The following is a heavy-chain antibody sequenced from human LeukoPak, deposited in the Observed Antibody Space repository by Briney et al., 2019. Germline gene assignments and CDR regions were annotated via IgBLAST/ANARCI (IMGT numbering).Heavy chain of an antibody. J-gene: IGHJ4*02. CDR2: FSGSVDTT. D-gene: IGHD1-26*01. Sequence: GGSLRPSCAASGFTFSTYAMNWVRQAPGKGLEWVSTFSGSVDTTYYADSVKGRFTISRDNYNNTLYLQMATLPADDTAVYYCAKDQGASSYSFDYWGRGTLVTVSS. CDR3: AKDQGASSYSFDY. CDR1: GFTFSTYA. V-gene: IGHV3-23*01.